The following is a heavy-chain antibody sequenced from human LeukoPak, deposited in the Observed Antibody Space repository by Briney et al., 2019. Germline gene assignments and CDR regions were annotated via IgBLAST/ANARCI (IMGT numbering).Heavy chain of an antibody. Sequence: SETLSLTCTVSGATISSADYYWSWIRQPAGKGLEWIGRIYSSGTTSYNPSLKSRVTISTDTSKNQFYLNLRSVAAADTAVYFCARDRTAERFESWGQGTLVTVSS. CDR1: GATISSADYY. J-gene: IGHJ4*02. CDR3: ARDRTAERFES. V-gene: IGHV4-61*02. D-gene: IGHD1-1*01. CDR2: IYSSGTT.